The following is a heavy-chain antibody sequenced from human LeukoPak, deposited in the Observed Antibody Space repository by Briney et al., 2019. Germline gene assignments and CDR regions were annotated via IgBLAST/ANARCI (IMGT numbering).Heavy chain of an antibody. V-gene: IGHV3-53*01. D-gene: IGHD3-22*01. CDR3: ARSTYYYDNSGYYPGDY. CDR2: IYSGGST. Sequence: GGSLRLSCAASGFAVSSNYMSWVRQAPGKGLEWVSVIYSGGSTYYADSVKGRFTISRDNSKNTLYLQMNSLRAEDTAVYYCARSTYYYDNSGYYPGDYWGQGTLVTVSS. CDR1: GFAVSSNY. J-gene: IGHJ4*02.